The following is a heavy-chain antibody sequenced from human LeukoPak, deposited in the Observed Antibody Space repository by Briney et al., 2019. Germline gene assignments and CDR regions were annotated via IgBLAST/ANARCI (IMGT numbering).Heavy chain of an antibody. CDR3: ARATYSGSHYSAFDI. J-gene: IGHJ3*02. D-gene: IGHD1-26*01. V-gene: IGHV3-21*01. CDR1: GFTFSSYS. CDR2: ISSSSSYI. Sequence: PGGSLRLSCAASGFTFSSYSMNWVRQAPGKGLEWVSSISSSSSYIYYADSVKGRFTISRDNAKNSLYLQMNSPRAEDTAVYYCARATYSGSHYSAFDIWGQGTMVTVSS.